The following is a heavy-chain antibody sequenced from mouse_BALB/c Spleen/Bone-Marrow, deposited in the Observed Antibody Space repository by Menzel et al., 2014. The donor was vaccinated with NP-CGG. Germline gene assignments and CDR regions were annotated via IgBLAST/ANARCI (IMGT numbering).Heavy chain of an antibody. D-gene: IGHD4-1*01. CDR1: GFNIKDTY. CDR3: APLTGTFDY. J-gene: IGHJ2*01. CDR2: IDPANGYT. Sequence: DVQLVESGAELVKPGASVKLSCTASGFNIKDTYMHWVKQRPEQGLEWIGRIDPANGYTNYAPKFQGKATITADTSSNTAYLQLSSLTSEDTAVYYCAPLTGTFDYWGQGTTLTVSS. V-gene: IGHV14-3*02.